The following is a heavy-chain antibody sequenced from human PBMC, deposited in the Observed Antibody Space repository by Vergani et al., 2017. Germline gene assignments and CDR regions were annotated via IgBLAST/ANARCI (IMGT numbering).Heavy chain of an antibody. Sequence: EVQLVQSGAEVKKPGESLRISCKGSGYSFTIYWISWVRQMPGKGLEWMGRIDPSDSYTNYSPSFQGHVTISADKSISTAYLQWSSLKASDTAMYYCARVGWSYYDSSGYYYAPGGWFDPWGQGTLVTVSS. CDR2: IDPSDSYT. V-gene: IGHV5-10-1*03. CDR3: ARVGWSYYDSSGYYYAPGGWFDP. D-gene: IGHD3-22*01. J-gene: IGHJ5*02. CDR1: GYSFTIYW.